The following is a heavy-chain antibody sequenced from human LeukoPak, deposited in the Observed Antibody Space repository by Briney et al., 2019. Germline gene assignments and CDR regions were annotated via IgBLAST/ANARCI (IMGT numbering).Heavy chain of an antibody. Sequence: SETLSLTCIVSGGSISSYYWTWIRQPAGKGLEWVGRIYTSGNTNYNPSLKSRVTMSVDTSKSQFSLKLSSVTAADTAVYYCARECSGGSCYLRGDAFDIWGQGTMVTVSS. D-gene: IGHD2-15*01. V-gene: IGHV4-4*07. J-gene: IGHJ3*02. CDR3: ARECSGGSCYLRGDAFDI. CDR1: GGSISSYY. CDR2: IYTSGNT.